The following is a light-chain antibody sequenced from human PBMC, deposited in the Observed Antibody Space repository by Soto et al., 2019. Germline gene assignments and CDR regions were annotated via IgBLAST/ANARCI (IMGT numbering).Light chain of an antibody. Sequence: GQKVTISCSGSSSNIGNNYVSWYQQLSGTAPKLLIYDNNKRPSGIPDRFSGSKSGTSATLGITGLQTGDEADYYCGTWDSSLSAYVFGTGTK. J-gene: IGLJ1*01. CDR3: GTWDSSLSAYV. CDR1: SSNIGNNY. CDR2: DNN. V-gene: IGLV1-51*01.